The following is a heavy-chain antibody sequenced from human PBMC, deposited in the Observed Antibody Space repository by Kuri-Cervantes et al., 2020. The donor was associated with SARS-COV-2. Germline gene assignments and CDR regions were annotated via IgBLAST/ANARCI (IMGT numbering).Heavy chain of an antibody. CDR1: GGTFSSYA. J-gene: IGHJ5*02. CDR2: IIPIFGIA. D-gene: IGHD6-19*01. CDR3: ARAVVVAASNWFDP. Sequence: SVKVSCKASGGTFSSYAISWVRQAPGQGLEWMGGIIPIFGIANYAQKFQGRVTITADKSTSTAYMELSSLRSEDTAVYYCARAVVVAASNWFDPRGQGTLVTVSS. V-gene: IGHV1-69*10.